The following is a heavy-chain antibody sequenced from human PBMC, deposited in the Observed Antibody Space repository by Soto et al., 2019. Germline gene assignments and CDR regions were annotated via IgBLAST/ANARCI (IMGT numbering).Heavy chain of an antibody. CDR1: GFTFSMYG. CDR3: ARGPRSTSTGTGAF. V-gene: IGHV3-74*01. Sequence: EVQLVESGGGVLQPGGSLRLSCAASGFTFSMYGMHWVRQVPGKGPEWVSRIKYDGSSTNYADSVKGRFTISRDNAKNTLYLQMNALRAEDTAVYYCARGPRSTSTGTGAFWGQGTLVTVSS. J-gene: IGHJ4*02. CDR2: IKYDGSST. D-gene: IGHD1-7*01.